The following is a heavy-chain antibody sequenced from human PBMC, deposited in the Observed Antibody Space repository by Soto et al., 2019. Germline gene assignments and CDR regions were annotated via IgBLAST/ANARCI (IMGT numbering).Heavy chain of an antibody. CDR2: ISAYNRDT. D-gene: IGHD3-22*01. Sequence: QVQLVQSGAEVKKPGASVKVACKASGYTFSDYGITWVRQAPGQGLEWVGWISAYNRDTKYAQKVQGRVTMTTDTSTSTAYVELRSLRSDDTAVYFCARDHTYYDNGGTTDYWRQGTLVTVSS. V-gene: IGHV1-18*01. J-gene: IGHJ4*02. CDR1: GYTFSDYG. CDR3: ARDHTYYDNGGTTDY.